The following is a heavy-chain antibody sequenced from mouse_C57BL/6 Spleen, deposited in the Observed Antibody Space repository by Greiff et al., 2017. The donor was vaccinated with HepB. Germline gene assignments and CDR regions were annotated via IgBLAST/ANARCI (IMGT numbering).Heavy chain of an antibody. J-gene: IGHJ4*01. Sequence: QVQLQQPGAELVRPGSSVKLSCKASGYTFTSYWMHWVKQRPIQGLEWIGNIDPSDSETHYNQKFKDKATLTVDKSSSTAYMQLSSLTSEDSAVYYCARQNSGNRGYAMDYWGQGTSVTVSS. V-gene: IGHV1-52*01. D-gene: IGHD1-1*01. CDR1: GYTFTSYW. CDR3: ARQNSGNRGYAMDY. CDR2: IDPSDSET.